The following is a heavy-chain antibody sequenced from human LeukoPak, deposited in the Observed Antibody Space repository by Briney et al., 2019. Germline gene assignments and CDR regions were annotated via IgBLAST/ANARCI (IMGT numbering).Heavy chain of an antibody. CDR1: GFTVSSNY. Sequence: GGSLRLSCAASGFTVSSNYMSWVRQAPGMGLEWVSLIYSGDSTYYADSVKGRFTISRDNSKNTLYLQMNSLRGEDTAVYYCPRFLKHSSGYPPPSHWGQGTLVTVSS. CDR2: IYSGDST. J-gene: IGHJ4*02. CDR3: PRFLKHSSGYPPPSH. V-gene: IGHV3-53*01. D-gene: IGHD3-22*01.